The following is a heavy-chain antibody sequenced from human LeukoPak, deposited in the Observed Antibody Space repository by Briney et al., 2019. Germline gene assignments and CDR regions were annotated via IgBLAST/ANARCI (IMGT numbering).Heavy chain of an antibody. CDR2: IIPILGIA. Sequence: ASVKVSCKASGGTFSSYAISWVRQAPGQGLEWMGRIIPILGIANYAQKFQGRVTITADKSTSTAYMELSSLRSEDTAVYYCAARYCTGGSCYVGFDYWGQGTLVTVSS. CDR3: AARYCTGGSCYVGFDY. J-gene: IGHJ4*02. CDR1: GGTFSSYA. D-gene: IGHD2-15*01. V-gene: IGHV1-69*04.